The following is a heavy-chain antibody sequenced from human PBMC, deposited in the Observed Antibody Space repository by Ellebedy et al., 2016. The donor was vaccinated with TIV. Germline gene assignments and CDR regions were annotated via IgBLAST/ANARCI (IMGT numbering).Heavy chain of an antibody. D-gene: IGHD6-13*01. CDR1: GFTFSSYG. Sequence: GGSLRLXXAASGFTFSSYGMHWVRQAPGKGLEWVAVIWYDGSNKYYADSVKGRFTISRDNSKNTLYLQMNSLRAEDTAVYYCARDWDSGIAAANDYWGQGTLVTVSS. CDR3: ARDWDSGIAAANDY. J-gene: IGHJ4*02. CDR2: IWYDGSNK. V-gene: IGHV3-33*01.